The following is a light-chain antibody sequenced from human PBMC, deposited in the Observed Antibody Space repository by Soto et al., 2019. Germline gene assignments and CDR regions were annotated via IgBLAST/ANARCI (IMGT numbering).Light chain of an antibody. CDR2: DVS. CDR1: SSDVGAYNY. J-gene: IGLJ1*01. Sequence: QSVLTQRASVSGSPGQSIAISCTGSSSDVGAYNYVSWYQQHPGKAPKLMIYDVSNRPSGISNRFSGSKSGNTASLTISGLQAEDEADYYCSTYTSSSTPPYVFGTGTKVTV. CDR3: STYTSSSTPPYV. V-gene: IGLV2-14*01.